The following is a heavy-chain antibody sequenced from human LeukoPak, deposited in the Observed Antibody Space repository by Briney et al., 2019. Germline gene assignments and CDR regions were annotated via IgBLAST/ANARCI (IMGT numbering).Heavy chain of an antibody. CDR1: GGTFSSYA. Sequence: ASVKVSCKASGGTFSSYAISWVRQAPGQGLEWMGWMNPNSGNTGYAQKFQGRVTITRNTSISTAYMELSSLRSEDTAVYYCARRRGYCSSTSCYDWFDPWGQGTLVTVSS. CDR3: ARRRGYCSSTSCYDWFDP. CDR2: MNPNSGNT. J-gene: IGHJ5*02. V-gene: IGHV1-8*03. D-gene: IGHD2-2*01.